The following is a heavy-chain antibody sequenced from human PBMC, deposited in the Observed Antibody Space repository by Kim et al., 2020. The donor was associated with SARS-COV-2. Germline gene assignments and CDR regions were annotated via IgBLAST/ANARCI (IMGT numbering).Heavy chain of an antibody. J-gene: IGHJ6*02. CDR3: ARDLVHDYGDYPLDYYYYGMDV. CDR2: IYSGGST. Sequence: GGSLRLSCAASGFTVSSNYMSWVRQAPGKGLEWVSVIYSGGSTYYADSVKGRFTISRDNSKNTLYLQMNSLRAEDTAVYYCARDLVHDYGDYPLDYYYYGMDVWGQGTTVTVSS. CDR1: GFTVSSNY. D-gene: IGHD4-17*01. V-gene: IGHV3-66*01.